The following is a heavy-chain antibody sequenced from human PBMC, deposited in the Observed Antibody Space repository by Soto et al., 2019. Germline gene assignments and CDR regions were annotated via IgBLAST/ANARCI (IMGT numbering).Heavy chain of an antibody. J-gene: IGHJ4*02. Sequence: GGSLRLSCAASGFTFSSYAMSWVRQAPGKGLEWVSAISGSGGSTYYADSVKGRFTISRDNSKNTLYLQMNSLRAEDTAVYYCAKDTPGYYDSSGYPFFDYWGQGTLVTVSS. CDR2: ISGSGGST. CDR1: GFTFSSYA. V-gene: IGHV3-23*01. CDR3: AKDTPGYYDSSGYPFFDY. D-gene: IGHD3-22*01.